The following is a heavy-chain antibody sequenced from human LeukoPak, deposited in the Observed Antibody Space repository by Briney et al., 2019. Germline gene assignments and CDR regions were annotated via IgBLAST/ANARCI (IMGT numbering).Heavy chain of an antibody. Sequence: SETLSLTCTVSGGSISSGDYYWSWIRQPPGKGLEWIGYIYYSGSTYYNPSLKSRVTISVDTSKNQLSLKLSSVTAADTAVYYCARGLYSSSWYFQHWGQGTLVTVSS. J-gene: IGHJ1*01. CDR1: GGSISSGDYY. CDR3: ARGLYSSSWYFQH. D-gene: IGHD6-13*01. V-gene: IGHV4-30-4*02. CDR2: IYYSGST.